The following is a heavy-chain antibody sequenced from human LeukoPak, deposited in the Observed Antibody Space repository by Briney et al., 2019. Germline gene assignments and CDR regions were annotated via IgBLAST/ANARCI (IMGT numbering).Heavy chain of an antibody. J-gene: IGHJ4*02. CDR1: GFTFTGHS. CDR3: ARGAGGYGFDY. D-gene: IGHD5-12*01. CDR2: VGNDEKTK. Sequence: PGGSLRLSCVASGFTFTGHSMHWVRQAPGKGLEWVAVVGNDEKTKFYADSLKGRFTVSRDNSKNTVYLQMNSLRDEDTAVYYCARGAGGYGFDYWGQGTLVTVSS. V-gene: IGHV3-30*04.